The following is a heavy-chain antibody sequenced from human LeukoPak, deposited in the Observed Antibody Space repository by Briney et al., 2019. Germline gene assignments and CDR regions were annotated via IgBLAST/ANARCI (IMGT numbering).Heavy chain of an antibody. CDR2: IYSGGST. CDR1: GFTFSSYS. J-gene: IGHJ4*02. V-gene: IGHV3-53*01. CDR3: AVDY. Sequence: PGGSLRLSCAASGFTFSSYSMNWVRQAPGKGLEWVSVIYSGGSTYYADSVKGRFTISRDNSKNTLYLQMNSLRAEDTAVYYCAVDYWGQGTLVTVSS.